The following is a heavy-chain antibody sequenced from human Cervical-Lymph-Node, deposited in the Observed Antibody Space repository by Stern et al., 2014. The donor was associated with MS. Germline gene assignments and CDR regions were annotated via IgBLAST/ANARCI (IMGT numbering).Heavy chain of an antibody. V-gene: IGHV3-23*04. D-gene: IGHD3-22*01. J-gene: IGHJ6*02. CDR2: ISGSGGRI. Sequence: EVQLVESGGDLVQPGGSLRLSCAASGFTFNKYAMNWVRQAPGKGLEWVSPISGSGGRIYSAASVKGRFTISRESSENTQYLPSHSLRAEDTAIYYCAKQYFDSSGYSYYYGMDVWGQGTTVTVSS. CDR3: AKQYFDSSGYSYYYGMDV. CDR1: GFTFNKYA.